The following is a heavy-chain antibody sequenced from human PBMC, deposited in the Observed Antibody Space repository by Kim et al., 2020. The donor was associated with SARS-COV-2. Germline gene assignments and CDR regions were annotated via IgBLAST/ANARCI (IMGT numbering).Heavy chain of an antibody. J-gene: IGHJ4*02. D-gene: IGHD2-15*01. CDR1: GFTFSSYA. CDR2: ISGSGDST. V-gene: IGHV3-23*01. CDR3: AKDSETEYCSGGRCYSSPPLGY. Sequence: GGSLRLSCAASGFTFSSYAMSWVRQAPGKGLEWVSAISGSGDSTYYADSVKGRFTFSRDNSKNTLYLQMNSLRAEDTAVYYCAKDSETEYCSGGRCYSSPPLGYWGQGTLVTVSS.